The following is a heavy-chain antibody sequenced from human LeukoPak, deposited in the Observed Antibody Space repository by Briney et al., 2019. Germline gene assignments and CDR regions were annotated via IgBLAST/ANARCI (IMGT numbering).Heavy chain of an antibody. J-gene: IGHJ4*02. Sequence: SETLSLTCTVSGGSISSSSYYWGWIRQPPGKGLEWIGSIYYSGSTYYNPSLKSRVTISVDTSKNQFSLKLNSVTAADTAVYYCARDGMLIDYWGQGTLVTVSS. D-gene: IGHD2-8*01. V-gene: IGHV4-39*07. CDR1: GGSISSSSYY. CDR3: ARDGMLIDY. CDR2: IYYSGST.